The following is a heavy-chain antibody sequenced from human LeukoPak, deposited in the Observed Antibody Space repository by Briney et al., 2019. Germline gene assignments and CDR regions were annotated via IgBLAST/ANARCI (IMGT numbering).Heavy chain of an antibody. CDR1: GFTFSSYA. V-gene: IGHV3-30-3*01. D-gene: IGHD5-18*01. Sequence: PGGSLRLSCAASGFTFSSYAMHWVRQAPGKGLEWVAVISYDGSNKYYADSVKGRFTISRDNSKNTLYLQMNSLRAEDTAVYYCARDPGYSYGYFPGVGDAFDIWGQGTMVTVSS. J-gene: IGHJ3*02. CDR3: ARDPGYSYGYFPGVGDAFDI. CDR2: ISYDGSNK.